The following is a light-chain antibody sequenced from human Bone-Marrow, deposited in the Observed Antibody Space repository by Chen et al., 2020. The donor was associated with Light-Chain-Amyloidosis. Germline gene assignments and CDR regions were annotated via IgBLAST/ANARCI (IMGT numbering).Light chain of an antibody. J-gene: IGLJ2*01. CDR3: QSADSSGTYEVI. Sequence: SYELTQPPSVSVSPGQTARITCSGDDLPTKYAYWYQQKPGQAPVLVIHRDTERPSGISERFSGSSSGTTATLTISGVQAEDEADYQCQSADSSGTYEVIVGGGTKLTV. CDR1: DLPTKY. CDR2: RDT. V-gene: IGLV3-25*03.